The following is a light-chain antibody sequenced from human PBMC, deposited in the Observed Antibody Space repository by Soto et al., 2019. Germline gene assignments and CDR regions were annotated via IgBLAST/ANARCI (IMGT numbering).Light chain of an antibody. Sequence: DIQMTQSPSTLSASVGDRVTITCRASQSISSWLAWYQQKPGKAPKLLIYKASSLESGVPSRFGGSGSGTEFTLTISSLQPDDFATYYCQQYNSYSSGTFGQGTKVEIK. CDR1: QSISSW. CDR3: QQYNSYSSGT. V-gene: IGKV1-5*03. J-gene: IGKJ1*01. CDR2: KAS.